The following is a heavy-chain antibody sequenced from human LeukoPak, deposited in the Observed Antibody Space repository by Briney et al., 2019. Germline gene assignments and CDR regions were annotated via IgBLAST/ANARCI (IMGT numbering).Heavy chain of an antibody. V-gene: IGHV1-8*03. Sequence: ASVKVSCKAPGYTFTSYDINWVRQATGQGLEWMGWMNPNSGNTGYAQKFQGRVTITRNTSISTAYMELSSLRSEDTAVYYCARGPTIFGVVILKNNYYYMDVWGKGTTVTVSS. J-gene: IGHJ6*03. CDR1: GYTFTSYD. CDR3: ARGPTIFGVVILKNNYYYMDV. D-gene: IGHD3-3*01. CDR2: MNPNSGNT.